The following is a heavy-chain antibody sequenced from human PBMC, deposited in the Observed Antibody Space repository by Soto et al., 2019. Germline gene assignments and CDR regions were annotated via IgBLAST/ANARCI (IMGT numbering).Heavy chain of an antibody. Sequence: ASVKVSCKASGYRYSSYGISWVRQAPGQGLEWMGWISPYSDNTHCAQNLQGRLTVTADASATTVYMELRSLSSDDTGVYYCAREYCSGGSCYGGDYWGQGTLVTVS. D-gene: IGHD2-15*01. J-gene: IGHJ4*02. V-gene: IGHV1-18*01. CDR2: ISPYSDNT. CDR3: AREYCSGGSCYGGDY. CDR1: GYRYSSYG.